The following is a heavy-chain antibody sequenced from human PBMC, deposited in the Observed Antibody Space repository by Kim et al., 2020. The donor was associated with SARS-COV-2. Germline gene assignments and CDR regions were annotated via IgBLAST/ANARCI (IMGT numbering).Heavy chain of an antibody. CDR1: GFTFSSYA. CDR2: ISYDGSNK. CDR3: ARVGIAAAGLDP. D-gene: IGHD6-13*01. J-gene: IGHJ5*02. V-gene: IGHV3-30*04. Sequence: GGSLRLSCAASGFTFSSYAMHWVRQAPGKGLEWVAVISYDGSNKYYADSVKGRFTISRDNSKNTLYLQMNSLRAEDTAVYYCARVGIAAAGLDPWGQGTLVTVSS.